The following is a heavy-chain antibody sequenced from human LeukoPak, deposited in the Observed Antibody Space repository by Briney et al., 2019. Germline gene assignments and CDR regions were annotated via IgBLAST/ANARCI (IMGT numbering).Heavy chain of an antibody. V-gene: IGHV3-7*01. CDR1: GFTFSMYW. D-gene: IGHD3-3*02. Sequence: GGSLRLSCAASGFTFSMYWMSWVRQAPGKGLEWLANIKQDGSEKYYGDSVKGRFTISRDNAKNSLDLQMNSLRVEDTAVYYCARDSNLAASNSNGFFQHWGQGALVSVSS. CDR2: IKQDGSEK. J-gene: IGHJ1*01. CDR3: ARDSNLAASNSNGFFQH.